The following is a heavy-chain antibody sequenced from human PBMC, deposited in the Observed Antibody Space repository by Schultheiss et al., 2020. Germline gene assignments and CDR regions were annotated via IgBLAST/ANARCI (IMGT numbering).Heavy chain of an antibody. V-gene: IGHV4-39*01. Sequence: SETLSLTCTVSGGSISSSSYYWGWIRQPPGKGLEWIGGIYYGGSTYYNPSLKSRVTISVDTSKNQFSLKLSSVTAADTAVYYCARVGRWGAPDYGDSYSTEYYFDYWGQGTLVTVSS. D-gene: IGHD4-17*01. J-gene: IGHJ4*02. CDR1: GGSISSSSYY. CDR2: IYYGGST. CDR3: ARVGRWGAPDYGDSYSTEYYFDY.